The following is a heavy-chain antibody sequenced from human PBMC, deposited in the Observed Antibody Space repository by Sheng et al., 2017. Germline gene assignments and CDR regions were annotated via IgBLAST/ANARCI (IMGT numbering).Heavy chain of an antibody. D-gene: IGHD6-13*01. Sequence: QVQLVESGGDLVKPGGSLRLSCAASGFTFSNHYMNWIRQAPGKGLEWVSYISNRSNYKKYAESVKGRFTISRDDAQNSLFLEMDTLRPEDTAIYYCARVMAAAEAKWNFDLWGRGTLVTVSS. CDR2: ISNRSNYK. V-gene: IGHV3-11*05. CDR3: ARVMAAAEAKWNFDL. J-gene: IGHJ2*01. CDR1: GFTFSNHY.